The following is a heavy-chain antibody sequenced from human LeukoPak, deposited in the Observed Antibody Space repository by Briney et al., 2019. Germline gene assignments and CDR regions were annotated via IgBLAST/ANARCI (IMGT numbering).Heavy chain of an antibody. D-gene: IGHD1-26*01. CDR3: ARGPQWELPSDYYYYYYMDV. CDR1: GYTLTELS. V-gene: IGHV1-24*01. J-gene: IGHJ6*03. CDR2: FDPEDGET. Sequence: ASVKVSCKVSGYTLTELSMHWVRQAPGKGLEWMGGFDPEDGETIYAQKFQGRVTMTEDTSTDTAYMELSSLRSEDTAVYYCARGPQWELPSDYYYYYYMDVWGKGTTVTISS.